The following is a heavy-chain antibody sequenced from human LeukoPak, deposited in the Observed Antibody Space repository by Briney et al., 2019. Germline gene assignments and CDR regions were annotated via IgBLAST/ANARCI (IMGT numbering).Heavy chain of an antibody. V-gene: IGHV3-30*02. Sequence: GGSLRLSCAAAGFTFSRCGMHWVRQAPGKGLEWVAFIRYDASIKYYADSVKGRFTISRDNSKNTLYLQMNSLRAEDTAVYYCAKGYSYGPGYYFDYWGQGTLVTVSS. CDR3: AKGYSYGPGYYFDY. J-gene: IGHJ4*02. CDR2: IRYDASIK. D-gene: IGHD5-18*01. CDR1: GFTFSRCG.